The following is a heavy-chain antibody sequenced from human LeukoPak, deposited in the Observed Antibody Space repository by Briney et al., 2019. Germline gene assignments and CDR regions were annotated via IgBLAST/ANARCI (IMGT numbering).Heavy chain of an antibody. Sequence: SVKVSCKASGGTFSRSAISWVRQAPGQGLEWMGGIIPIFGPADYAQKFQGRVTITADESTSTAYLELSSLRSDDTAVYYCARDGEEDVVVEQEDFDYWGQGTLVTVSS. CDR3: ARDGEEDVVVEQEDFDY. CDR1: GGTFSRSA. D-gene: IGHD2-15*01. J-gene: IGHJ4*02. V-gene: IGHV1-69*13. CDR2: IIPIFGPA.